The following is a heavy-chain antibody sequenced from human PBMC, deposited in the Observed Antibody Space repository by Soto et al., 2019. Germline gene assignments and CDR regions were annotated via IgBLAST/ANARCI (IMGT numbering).Heavy chain of an antibody. CDR3: ATKRGYCSGGSCYYYFDY. J-gene: IGHJ4*02. V-gene: IGHV1-69*12. CDR2: IIPIFGTA. D-gene: IGHD2-15*01. Sequence: QVQLVQSGAEVKKPGSSVKVSCKASGGTFSRYAISWVRQAPGQGLEWMGGIIPIFGTANYAQKFQGRVTITADESTSTAYMELSSLRSEDTAVYYCATKRGYCSGGSCYYYFDYWGQGTLVTVSS. CDR1: GGTFSRYA.